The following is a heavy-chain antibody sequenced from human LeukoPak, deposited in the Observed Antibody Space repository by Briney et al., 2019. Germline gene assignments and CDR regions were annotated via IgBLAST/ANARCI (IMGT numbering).Heavy chain of an antibody. CDR3: AKDHPDYSYYFDY. Sequence: PGGSLRLSCAASGFTFSSYGMHWVRQAPGKGLEWVAVISYDGSNKYYADSVKSRFTISRDNSKNTLYLQMNSLRAEDTAVYYCAKDHPDYSYYFDYWGQGTLVTVSS. D-gene: IGHD3-10*01. CDR2: ISYDGSNK. V-gene: IGHV3-30*18. CDR1: GFTFSSYG. J-gene: IGHJ4*02.